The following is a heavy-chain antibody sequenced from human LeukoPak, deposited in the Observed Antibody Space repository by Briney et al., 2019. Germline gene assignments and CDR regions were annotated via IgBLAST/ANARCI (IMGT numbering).Heavy chain of an antibody. CDR2: IYYSGTT. V-gene: IGHV4-30-4*01. J-gene: IGHJ4*02. D-gene: IGHD3-10*01. Sequence: AQTLSLTCTVSGGSISSGDYYWSWIRQPPGKGLEWIGYIYYSGTTYYNPSLKSRVTISVDTSKNQFSLKLTSVTAADTAVYFCARGPYGSGSYYWGQGTLVTVSS. CDR1: GGSISSGDYY. CDR3: ARGPYGSGSYY.